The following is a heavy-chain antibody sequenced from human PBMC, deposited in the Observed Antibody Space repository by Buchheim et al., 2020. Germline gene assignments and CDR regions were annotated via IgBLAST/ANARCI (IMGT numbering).Heavy chain of an antibody. Sequence: VQLVESGGGVVQPGRSLRLSCVASGFDFSRYGMHWVRQAPGKGLEWVAVISYDGSNKNYAGSVKGRFTISRDNSKKTMYLHMDSLTSEDTAMYFCARDSGSSTSGFNLFDYWGQGTL. CDR3: ARDSGSSTSGFNLFDY. V-gene: IGHV3-30*03. D-gene: IGHD3-22*01. J-gene: IGHJ4*02. CDR2: ISYDGSNK. CDR1: GFDFSRYG.